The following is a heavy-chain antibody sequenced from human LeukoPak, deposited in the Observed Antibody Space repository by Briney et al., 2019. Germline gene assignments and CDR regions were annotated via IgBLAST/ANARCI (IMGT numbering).Heavy chain of an antibody. D-gene: IGHD3-22*01. CDR3: ARRSISSGGSFDY. CDR2: MNPNSGNT. J-gene: IGHJ4*02. Sequence: ASVEVSCKASGYTFTSYDINWVRQAPGQGLEWMGWMNPNSGNTGYAQKFQGRVTITRNTSISTAYMELSSLRSEDTVVYYCARRSISSGGSFDYWGKGTLVTVSS. V-gene: IGHV1-8*03. CDR1: GYTFTSYD.